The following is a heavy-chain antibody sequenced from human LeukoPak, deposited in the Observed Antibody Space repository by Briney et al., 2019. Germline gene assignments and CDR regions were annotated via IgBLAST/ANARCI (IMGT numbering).Heavy chain of an antibody. CDR3: ARDRELGS. V-gene: IGHV4-59*01. Sequence: SETLSLTCIVSGGSISIYYWNWIRQPPRKGLEWIGYIYNSGSTDYNPSLKRRVTISADTSKNQFSLKLTSVTAADTAVYYCARDRELGSWGQGILVTVSS. J-gene: IGHJ5*02. CDR1: GGSISIYY. CDR2: IYNSGST. D-gene: IGHD3-16*01.